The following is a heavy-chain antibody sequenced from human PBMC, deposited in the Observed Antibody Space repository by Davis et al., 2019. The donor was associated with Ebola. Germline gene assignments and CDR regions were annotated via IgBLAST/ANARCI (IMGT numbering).Heavy chain of an antibody. CDR1: GGSISSGGYY. CDR2: IYYSGST. J-gene: IGHJ4*02. D-gene: IGHD2-15*01. Sequence: PSETLSLTCTVSGGSISSGGYYWSWIRQHPGKGLEWIGYIYYSGSTYYNPSLKSRVTISVDTSKNQFSLKLSSVTAADTAVYYCAGVVVAGMVFDYWGQGTLVTVSS. CDR3: AGVVVAGMVFDY. V-gene: IGHV4-31*03.